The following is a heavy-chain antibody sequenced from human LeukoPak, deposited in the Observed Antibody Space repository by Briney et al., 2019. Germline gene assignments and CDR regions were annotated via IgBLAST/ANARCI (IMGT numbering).Heavy chain of an antibody. CDR3: AKYGSGSYPGY. CDR1: GFTFNTYD. D-gene: IGHD3-10*01. J-gene: IGHJ4*02. V-gene: IGHV3-23*01. Sequence: GGSLRLSCAASGFTFNTYDMTWVRQAPGEGLEWVSAISGNGIRTYYADTVKGRFTISRDNSKNTLYLQINSLRGEDTAVYYCAKYGSGSYPGYWGQGTLVTVSS. CDR2: ISGNGIRT.